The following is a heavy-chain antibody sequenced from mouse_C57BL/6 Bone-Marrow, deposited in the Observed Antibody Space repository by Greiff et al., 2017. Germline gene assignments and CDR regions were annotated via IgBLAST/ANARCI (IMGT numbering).Heavy chain of an antibody. D-gene: IGHD2-5*01. Sequence: EVKLVESGAELVRPGASVKLSCTASGFNIKDDYMHWVKQRPEQGLEWIGWIDPENGDTEYASKFQGKATITADTSSNTAYLQLSSLTSEDTAVYYCTRAYYSNCHYAMDYWGQGTSVTVSS. V-gene: IGHV14-4*01. CDR2: IDPENGDT. CDR1: GFNIKDDY. J-gene: IGHJ4*01. CDR3: TRAYYSNCHYAMDY.